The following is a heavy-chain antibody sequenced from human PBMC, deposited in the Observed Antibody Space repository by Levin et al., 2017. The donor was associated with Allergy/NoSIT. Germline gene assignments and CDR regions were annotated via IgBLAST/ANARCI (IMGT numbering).Heavy chain of an antibody. J-gene: IGHJ3*02. Sequence: GGSLRLSCAASGFTFSDYYMSWIRQAPGKGLEWVSYISSSSSYTNYADSVKGRFTISRDNAKNPLYLQMNSLRAEDTAVYYCARVSRGWGPYGDYSPDAFDIWGQGTMVTVSS. CDR2: ISSSSSYT. CDR1: GFTFSDYY. V-gene: IGHV3-11*05. D-gene: IGHD4-17*01. CDR3: ARVSRGWGPYGDYSPDAFDI.